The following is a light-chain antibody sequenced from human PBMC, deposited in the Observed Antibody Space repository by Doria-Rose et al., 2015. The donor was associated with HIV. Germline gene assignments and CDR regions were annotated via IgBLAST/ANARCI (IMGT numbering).Light chain of an antibody. CDR1: QSLLHTIGYNY. Sequence: MTQSPLSLPVTPGQPASISCRSSQSLLHTIGYNYLDWYLQKPGQSPQLLIYLGSNRASGVPDRFSGSGSGTDFTLKISRVEAEDVGVYYCMQALQTPYTFGQGTKLEI. V-gene: IGKV2-28*01. CDR3: MQALQTPYT. J-gene: IGKJ2*01. CDR2: LGS.